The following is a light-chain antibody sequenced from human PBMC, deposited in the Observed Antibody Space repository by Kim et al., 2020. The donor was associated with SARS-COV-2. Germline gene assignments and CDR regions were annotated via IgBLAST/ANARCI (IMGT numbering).Light chain of an antibody. Sequence: EIVLTQSPDTLSLSPGERATLSCRASQSVRSNYLTWYQQKPGQAPRLLIYGASSRATGIPDRFSGTGSGTDFTLIISRLEPEDFAVYYCQQYGSSPLTFGGGTKLEI. CDR1: QSVRSNY. V-gene: IGKV3-20*01. CDR2: GAS. J-gene: IGKJ4*01. CDR3: QQYGSSPLT.